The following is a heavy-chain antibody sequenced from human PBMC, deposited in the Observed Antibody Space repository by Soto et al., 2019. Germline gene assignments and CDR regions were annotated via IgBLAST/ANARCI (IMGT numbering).Heavy chain of an antibody. CDR3: ARDSDYGGNSGGGWFDP. CDR2: IWYDGSNK. V-gene: IGHV3-33*01. D-gene: IGHD4-17*01. J-gene: IGHJ5*02. Sequence: VAVIWYDGSNKYYADSVKGRFTISRDNSKNTLYLQMNSLRAEDTAVYYCARDSDYGGNSGGGWFDPWGQGTLVTVSS.